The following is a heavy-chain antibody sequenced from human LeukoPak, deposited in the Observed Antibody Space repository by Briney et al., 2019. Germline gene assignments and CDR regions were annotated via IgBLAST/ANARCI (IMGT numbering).Heavy chain of an antibody. CDR2: IGQDGSKE. D-gene: IGHD6-6*01. V-gene: IGHV3-7*04. Sequence: GRSLRLSCAASGFTFSRYWMNWVRQAPGTGLEWVANIGQDGSKEHYVDSVKGRFTISRDNAKNSLFLQMNNLRGGDTAIYYCAGDISSSGGLEYWGQGTLVTVSS. CDR3: AGDISSSGGLEY. CDR1: GFTFSRYW. J-gene: IGHJ4*02.